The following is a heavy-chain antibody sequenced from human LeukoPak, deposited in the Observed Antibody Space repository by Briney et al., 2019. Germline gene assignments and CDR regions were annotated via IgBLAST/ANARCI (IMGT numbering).Heavy chain of an antibody. Sequence: GGSLRLSCAASGFTFSSYWMSWVRQAPGKGLEWVANIKQDGSEKYYVDSVKGRFTISRDNPKNSLYLQMNSLRAEDTAVYYCARDRPSGTVVPPATSGCFQHWGQGTLVTVSS. V-gene: IGHV3-7*03. CDR1: GFTFSSYW. CDR3: ARDRPSGTVVPPATSGCFQH. D-gene: IGHD2-2*01. J-gene: IGHJ1*01. CDR2: IKQDGSEK.